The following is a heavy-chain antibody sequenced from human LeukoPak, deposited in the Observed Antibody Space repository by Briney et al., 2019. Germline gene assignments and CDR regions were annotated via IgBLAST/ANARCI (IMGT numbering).Heavy chain of an antibody. Sequence: GGSLGLSCAASGFTFSDYWMHWVRQAPGKGLVWVSRISRDESSTNYADSVKGRFTISRDNAKGTLYFQMNSLRPEDTAVYYCARDLGNLINAYDIWGQGTMVTVSS. V-gene: IGHV3-74*01. D-gene: IGHD1-26*01. CDR2: ISRDESST. CDR3: ARDLGNLINAYDI. CDR1: GFTFSDYW. J-gene: IGHJ3*02.